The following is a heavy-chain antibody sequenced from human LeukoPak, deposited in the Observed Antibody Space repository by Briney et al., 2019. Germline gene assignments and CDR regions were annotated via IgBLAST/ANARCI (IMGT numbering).Heavy chain of an antibody. Sequence: ASVKVSCKASGYTFTGYYTHWVRQAPGQGLEWMGWINPNSGGTNYAQKFQGRVTMTRDTSISTAYMELSRLRSDDTAVYYCARDYYGSGSLANWFDPWGQGTLVTVSS. CDR3: ARDYYGSGSLANWFDP. CDR1: GYTFTGYY. D-gene: IGHD3-10*01. J-gene: IGHJ5*02. CDR2: INPNSGGT. V-gene: IGHV1-2*02.